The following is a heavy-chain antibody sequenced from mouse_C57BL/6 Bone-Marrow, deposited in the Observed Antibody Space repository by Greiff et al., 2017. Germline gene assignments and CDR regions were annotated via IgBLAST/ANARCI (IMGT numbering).Heavy chain of an antibody. CDR1: GFNIKDDY. V-gene: IGHV14-4*01. D-gene: IGHD5-2*01. J-gene: IGHJ1*03. CDR3: AREGISEGYFDV. CDR2: IDPETGDT. Sequence: VHVKQSGAELVRPGASVKLSCTASGFNIKDDYMHWVKQRPEQGLEWIGWIDPETGDTEYASKFQGKATITADTASNTAYRQLSSLTTEDSAVYYCAREGISEGYFDVWGTGTTVTVSA.